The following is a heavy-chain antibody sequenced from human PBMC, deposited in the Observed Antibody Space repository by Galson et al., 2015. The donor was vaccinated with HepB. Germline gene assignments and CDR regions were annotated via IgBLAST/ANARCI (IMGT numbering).Heavy chain of an antibody. V-gene: IGHV3-66*01. CDR2: IYSGGST. Sequence: SLRLSCAASGFTVSSNYMSWVRQAPGKGLEWVSVIYSGGSTYYADSVKGRFTISRDNSKNTLYLQMNSLRAEDTAVYYCARDSPGGTIAVAGTVDYWGQGTLVTVSS. J-gene: IGHJ4*02. CDR1: GFTVSSNY. CDR3: ARDSPGGTIAVAGTVDY. D-gene: IGHD6-19*01.